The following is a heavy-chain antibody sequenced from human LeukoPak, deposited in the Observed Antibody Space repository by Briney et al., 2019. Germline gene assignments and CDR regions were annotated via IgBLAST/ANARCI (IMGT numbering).Heavy chain of an antibody. CDR2: IYSGGST. CDR3: ARGEGTSFDY. Sequence: GGSLRLSCAAYGFTVSSNYMSWVRQAPGKGLEWVSVIYSGGSTYYADSVKGRFTISRDNSKNTLYLRMNSLRAEDTAVYYCARGEGTSFDYWGQGTLVTVSS. CDR1: GFTVSSNY. D-gene: IGHD3-10*01. V-gene: IGHV3-66*02. J-gene: IGHJ4*02.